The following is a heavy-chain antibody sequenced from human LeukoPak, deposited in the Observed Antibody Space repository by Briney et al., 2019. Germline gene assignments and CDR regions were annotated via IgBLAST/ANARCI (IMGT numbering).Heavy chain of an antibody. D-gene: IGHD1/OR15-1a*01. V-gene: IGHV3-48*04. CDR1: GFTFSSYG. CDR3: AREGPGAEQDY. J-gene: IGHJ4*02. Sequence: GGSLRLSCAASGFTFSSYGMHWVRQAPGKGLEWVSYISGSGTNKFYADSVRGRFTISSDSATNSLYLQIISLRVEDTAVYYCAREGPGAEQDYWGQGTLVTVSS. CDR2: ISGSGTNK.